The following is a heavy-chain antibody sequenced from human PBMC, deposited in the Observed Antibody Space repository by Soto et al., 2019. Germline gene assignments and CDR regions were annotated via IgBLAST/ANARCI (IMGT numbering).Heavy chain of an antibody. CDR1: GDSVSSKSAA. D-gene: IGHD5-12*01. Sequence: SQTLSLTCAISGDSVSSKSAAWNWIRQSPSRGLEWLGRTYYRSKWYNDYAVSVKSRITINPDTSKNQFSLQLNSVTPEDTAVFYCARVPNPFRLKIGYEDGFDVWGQGTTVTVPS. J-gene: IGHJ3*01. V-gene: IGHV6-1*01. CDR3: ARVPNPFRLKIGYEDGFDV. CDR2: TYYRSKWYN.